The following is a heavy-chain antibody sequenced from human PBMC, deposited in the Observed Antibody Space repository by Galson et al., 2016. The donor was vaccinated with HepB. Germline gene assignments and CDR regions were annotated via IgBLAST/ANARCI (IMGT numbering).Heavy chain of an antibody. CDR1: GFPFTTYW. Sequence: LSCAASGFPFTTYWMHWVRQAPGKGLVWVSRINTDGSSTDYADSVKGRFTISRDNAKNTLYLQMNSLRAEDTAVYYCARGGVGYCTSTSCQDYYYHGMDVWGRGTAVTVSS. CDR2: INTDGSST. CDR3: ARGGVGYCTSTSCQDYYYHGMDV. D-gene: IGHD2-2*03. J-gene: IGHJ6*04. V-gene: IGHV3-74*01.